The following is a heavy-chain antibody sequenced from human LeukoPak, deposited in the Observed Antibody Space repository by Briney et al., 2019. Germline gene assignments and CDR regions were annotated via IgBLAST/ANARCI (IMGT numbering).Heavy chain of an antibody. V-gene: IGHV3-33*01. Sequence: GGSLRLSCAASGFTFSSYGFHWVRQAPGKGLEWVAVIWSDGSYKYYADSVKGRFTISRDDSKNTLYLQMNSLKTEDTAVYYCSTRIYDILTGPPDAFDIWGQGTMVTVSS. D-gene: IGHD3-9*01. CDR2: IWSDGSYK. CDR3: STRIYDILTGPPDAFDI. CDR1: GFTFSSYG. J-gene: IGHJ3*02.